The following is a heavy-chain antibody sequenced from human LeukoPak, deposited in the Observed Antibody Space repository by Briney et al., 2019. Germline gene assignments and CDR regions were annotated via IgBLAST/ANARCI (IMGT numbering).Heavy chain of an antibody. CDR2: INYSGST. D-gene: IGHD4-17*01. CDR3: ARVASGDYGDYYFDY. V-gene: IGHV4-59*01. CDR1: GGSISSYY. Sequence: SETLSLTCTVSGGSISSYYWGWIRQPPGKGLEWIGYINYSGSTNYNPSLKSRVTISVDTSKNQFSLKLSSVTAADTAVYYCARVASGDYGDYYFDYWGQGTLVTVSS. J-gene: IGHJ4*02.